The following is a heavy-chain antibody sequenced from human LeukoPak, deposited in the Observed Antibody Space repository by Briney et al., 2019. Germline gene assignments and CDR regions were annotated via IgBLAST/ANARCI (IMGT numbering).Heavy chain of an antibody. Sequence: PSETLSLTCAVYGGSFSGYYWSWIRQPPGKGLEWIGEINHSGSTNYNPSLKSRVTISVDTSKNQFSLKLSSVTAADTAVYYCARELTHPDAFDIWGQGTMVTVSS. CDR1: GGSFSGYY. D-gene: IGHD4/OR15-4a*01. CDR3: ARELTHPDAFDI. V-gene: IGHV4-34*01. J-gene: IGHJ3*02. CDR2: INHSGST.